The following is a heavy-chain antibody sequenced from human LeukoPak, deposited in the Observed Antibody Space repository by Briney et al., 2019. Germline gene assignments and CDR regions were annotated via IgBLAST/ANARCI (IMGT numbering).Heavy chain of an antibody. CDR1: GFTFSSYS. J-gene: IGHJ4*02. V-gene: IGHV3-66*01. CDR2: IYSGGST. D-gene: IGHD1-26*01. CDR3: ARAAESGSYYHIDY. Sequence: GGSLRLSCAASGFTFSSYSMNWVRQAPGKGLEWVSVIYSGGSTYYADSVKGRFTISRDNSKNTLYLQMNSLRAEDTAVYYCARAAESGSYYHIDYWGQGTLVTVSS.